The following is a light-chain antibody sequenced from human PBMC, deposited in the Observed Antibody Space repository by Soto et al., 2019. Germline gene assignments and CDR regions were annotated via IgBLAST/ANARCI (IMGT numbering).Light chain of an antibody. J-gene: IGLJ1*01. CDR1: SSDAGGYNY. CDR3: SSYSSSSTLV. V-gene: IGLV2-14*01. Sequence: QSVLTQPASVSGSPGQSITIACTGTSSDAGGYNYVSWFQQHPGKAPKLMIYEVSNRPSGVSNRFSASKSGNTASLTISGLQAEDEATYYCSSYSSSSTLVFGTGTKVTVL. CDR2: EVS.